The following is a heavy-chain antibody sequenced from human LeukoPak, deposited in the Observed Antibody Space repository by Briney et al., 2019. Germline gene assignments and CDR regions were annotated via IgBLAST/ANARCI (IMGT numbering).Heavy chain of an antibody. J-gene: IGHJ4*02. Sequence: GGSLRLSCVASGFTFSRYWMHWVRQAPEKGLLWVSRINSDESNTNYADSVKGRFTISRDNAKNTLYLQMNNLRAEDTAVYYCARDDGYNYGPFDYWGQGILVSASS. V-gene: IGHV3-74*01. CDR2: INSDESNT. CDR3: ARDDGYNYGPFDY. CDR1: GFTFSRYW. D-gene: IGHD5-18*01.